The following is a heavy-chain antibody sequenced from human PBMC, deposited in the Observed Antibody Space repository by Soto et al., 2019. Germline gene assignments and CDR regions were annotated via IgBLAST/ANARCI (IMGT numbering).Heavy chain of an antibody. D-gene: IGHD3-10*01. CDR3: AREGFGELSPSFDY. CDR1: GFTFSSYA. J-gene: IGHJ4*02. V-gene: IGHV3-30-3*01. Sequence: QVQLVESGGGVVQPGRSLRLSCAASGFTFSSYAMHWVRQAPGKGLEWVAVISYDGSNKYYADSVKGRFTISRDNSKNTLYLQMNSVRAEDTAVYYCAREGFGELSPSFDYWGQGTLVTVSS. CDR2: ISYDGSNK.